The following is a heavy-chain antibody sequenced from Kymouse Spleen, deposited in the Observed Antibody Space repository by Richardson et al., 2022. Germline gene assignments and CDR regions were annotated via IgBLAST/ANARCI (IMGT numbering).Heavy chain of an antibody. CDR3: ARPGYYGSGSLLLLLRYGR. CDR1: GGSISSSSYY. CDR2: IYYSGST. Sequence: QLQLQESGPGLVKPSETLSLTCTVSGGSISSSSYYWGWIRQPPGKGLEWIGSIYYSGSTYYNPSLKSRVTISVDTSKNQFSLKLSSVTAADTAVYYCARPGYYGSGSLLLLLRYGRLGPRDHGHRLL. V-gene: IGHV4-39*01. J-gene: IGHJ6*02. D-gene: IGHD3-10*01.